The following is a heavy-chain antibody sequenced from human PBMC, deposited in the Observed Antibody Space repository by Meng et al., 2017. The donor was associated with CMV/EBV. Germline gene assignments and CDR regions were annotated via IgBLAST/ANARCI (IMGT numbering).Heavy chain of an antibody. D-gene: IGHD5-18*01. Sequence: GGSLRLSCAASGFTFSSYAMHWVRQAPGKGLEWVAVISYDGSNKYYADSVKGRFTISRDNSKNTPYLQMNSLRAEDTAVYYCARDRRGYSYGYYYYGMDVWGQGTTVTVSS. V-gene: IGHV3-30-3*01. CDR3: ARDRRGYSYGYYYYGMDV. CDR2: ISYDGSNK. CDR1: GFTFSSYA. J-gene: IGHJ6*02.